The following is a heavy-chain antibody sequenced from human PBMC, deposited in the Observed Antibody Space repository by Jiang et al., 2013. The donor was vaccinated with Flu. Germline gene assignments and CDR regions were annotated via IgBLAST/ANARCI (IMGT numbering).Heavy chain of an antibody. CDR2: INPNSGGT. CDR1: GYTFTGYY. V-gene: IGHV1-2*02. D-gene: IGHD3-10*01. Sequence: GAEVKKPGASVKVSCKASGYTFTGYYMHWVRQAPGQGLEWMGWINPNSGGTNYAQKFQGRVTMTRDTSISTAYMELSRLRSDDTAVYYCARDLSGSGRKNYFDYWGQGTLVTVSS. J-gene: IGHJ4*02. CDR3: ARDLSGSGRKNYFDY.